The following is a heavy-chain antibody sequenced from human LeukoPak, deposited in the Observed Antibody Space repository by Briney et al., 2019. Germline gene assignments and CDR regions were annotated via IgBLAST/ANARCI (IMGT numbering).Heavy chain of an antibody. Sequence: PGGSLRLSCVACGFTFSDYYMSWIRQAPGRGLEWVSYISGSGSDLYYADSVKGRFTISRDNAKNSLYLQMNSLRAEDTAVYHCARSVGYYYTMDVWGRGTTVTVSS. CDR3: ARSVGYYYTMDV. V-gene: IGHV3-11*01. CDR1: GFTFSDYY. D-gene: IGHD2-15*01. CDR2: ISGSGSDL. J-gene: IGHJ6*02.